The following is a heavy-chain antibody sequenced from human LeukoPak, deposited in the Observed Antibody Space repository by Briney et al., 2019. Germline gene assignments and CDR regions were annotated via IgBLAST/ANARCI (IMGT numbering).Heavy chain of an antibody. V-gene: IGHV5-51*01. Sequence: GESLKISCKGSGYTFTNYWIGWVRQMPGKGLEWRGIIYPGDSDTRYSPSFQGQVTISADKSISTAYLQWSSLKASDTAMYYCARQGVRGVLKINWFARWGQGTLVTVSS. CDR2: IYPGDSDT. CDR3: ARQGVRGVLKINWFAR. J-gene: IGHJ5*02. D-gene: IGHD3-10*01. CDR1: GYTFTNYW.